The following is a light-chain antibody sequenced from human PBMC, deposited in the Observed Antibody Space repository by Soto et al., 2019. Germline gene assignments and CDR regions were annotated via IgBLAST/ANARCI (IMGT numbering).Light chain of an antibody. J-gene: IGKJ4*01. V-gene: IGKV3-20*01. CDR2: GAS. CDR1: QSVSTNS. CDR3: QQYGSSVLT. Sequence: EIVLTQSPDTLSLSPGERATLSCRASQSVSTNSLAWYQQRPGQAPRPLIYGASSRATGTPDRFSGSGSGTDFTLIISRLEPADFAVYYCQQYGSSVLTFGGGTKVEIK.